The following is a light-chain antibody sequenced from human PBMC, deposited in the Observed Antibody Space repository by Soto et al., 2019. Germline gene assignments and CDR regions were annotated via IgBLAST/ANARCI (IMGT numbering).Light chain of an antibody. CDR1: TSNIGSNL. CDR2: NDN. J-gene: IGLJ2*01. CDR3: AVWDDSLSGVV. V-gene: IGLV1-47*02. Sequence: QSVLAQPPSASGTPGQRVTISCSGSTSNIGSNLASWYQQLPGSAPKLLIYNDNERPSGVPDRFSGSKSGTSASLGISGLRYEDEAHYFCAVWDDSLSGVVFGGGTKLTVL.